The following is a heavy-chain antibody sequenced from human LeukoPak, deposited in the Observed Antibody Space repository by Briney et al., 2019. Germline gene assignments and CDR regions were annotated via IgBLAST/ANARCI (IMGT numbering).Heavy chain of an antibody. CDR2: IYHSGST. D-gene: IGHD1-26*01. Sequence: SETLSLTCAVSGYSISSGYYWGWIRQPPGKGLEWIGSIYHSGSTYYNPSLKSRVTISVDTSKNQFSLKLSSVTAADTAVYYCARGIVGPLHFFDYWGQGTLVTASS. CDR3: ARGIVGPLHFFDY. CDR1: GYSISSGYY. J-gene: IGHJ4*02. V-gene: IGHV4-38-2*01.